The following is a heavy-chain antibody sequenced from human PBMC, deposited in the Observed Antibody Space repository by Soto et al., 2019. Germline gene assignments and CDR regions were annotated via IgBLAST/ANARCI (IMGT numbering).Heavy chain of an antibody. D-gene: IGHD2-15*01. Sequence: QVQMVESGGGVVQPGRSLRLSCAASAFTFRSYDMHWVRQAPGKGLEWLTFISYDGSNEYYADSVKGRFVISRDNSKNTLYLQMNSLRPEDTAVYYCARYCNGGACYSGSLDYWGQGTLVTVSS. CDR3: ARYCNGGACYSGSLDY. J-gene: IGHJ4*02. V-gene: IGHV3-30*09. CDR1: AFTFRSYD. CDR2: ISYDGSNE.